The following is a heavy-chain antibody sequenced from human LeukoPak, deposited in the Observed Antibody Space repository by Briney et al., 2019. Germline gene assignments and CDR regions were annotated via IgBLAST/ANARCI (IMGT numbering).Heavy chain of an antibody. Sequence: GALRLSCAASGFTLRTYNINWGRPAPGEGVGGVSYISTTTSAIYYADSVKGRFTVSRDNAKSSLYLQMNSLRADDTAVYYCARAPYGERGGSDYWGQGTLVTVSS. D-gene: IGHD4-17*01. J-gene: IGHJ4*02. CDR2: ISTTTSAI. CDR1: GFTLRTYN. V-gene: IGHV3-48*01. CDR3: ARAPYGERGGSDY.